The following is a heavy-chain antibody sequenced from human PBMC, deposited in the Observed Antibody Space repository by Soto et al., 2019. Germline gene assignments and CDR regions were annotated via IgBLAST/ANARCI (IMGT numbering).Heavy chain of an antibody. CDR1: GFTFSSYA. CDR2: ICGGGCSK. CDR3: SKAPMLDAFDI. D-gene: IGHD2-8*01. J-gene: IGHJ3*02. V-gene: IGHV3-23*01. Sequence: EVQLLESGGGLVQPGGSLRLSCAASGFTFSSYAMSWVRQAPGKGLEWVSAICGGGCSKYYADSVKGRFTISRDNSKNTLYLQMNSLRAEDTAVYYCSKAPMLDAFDIWGQGTMVTVSS.